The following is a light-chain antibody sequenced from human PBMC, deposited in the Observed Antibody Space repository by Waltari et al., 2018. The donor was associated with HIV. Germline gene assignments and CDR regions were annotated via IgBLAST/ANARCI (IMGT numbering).Light chain of an antibody. V-gene: IGKV3-20*01. CDR1: QSVSSSY. Sequence: ELVLTQSPGTLSLSPGKRATLSCRASQSVSSSYLAWYQQKPGQAPRLLSYGASSRATGIPDRFSGSGSGTDFTLTISRLEPEDFAVYYCQQYGVSPLTFGGGTKVEIK. CDR2: GAS. CDR3: QQYGVSPLT. J-gene: IGKJ4*01.